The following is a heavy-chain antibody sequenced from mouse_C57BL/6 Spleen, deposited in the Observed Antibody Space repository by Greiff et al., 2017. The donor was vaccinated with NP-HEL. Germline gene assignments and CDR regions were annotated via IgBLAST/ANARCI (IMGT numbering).Heavy chain of an antibody. Sequence: DVMLVESGGGLVKPGGSLKLSCAASGFTFSDYGMHWVRQAPEKGLEWVAYISSGSSTIYYADTVKGRFTISRDNAKNTLFLQMTSLRSEDTAMYYCARRDGRRGGGYAMDYWGQGTSVTVSS. V-gene: IGHV5-17*01. CDR1: GFTFSDYG. CDR3: ARRDGRRGGGYAMDY. CDR2: ISSGSSTI. J-gene: IGHJ4*01. D-gene: IGHD2-12*01.